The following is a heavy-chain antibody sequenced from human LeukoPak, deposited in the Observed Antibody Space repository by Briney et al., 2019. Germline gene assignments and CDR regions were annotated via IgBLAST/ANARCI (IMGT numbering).Heavy chain of an antibody. Sequence: SETLSLTCTVSGGSISSYYWSWIRQPPGKGLEWIGYIYYSGSTNYNPSLKSRVTISVDTSKNQFSLKLSSVTAADTAVYYCARVWDSRDAFDIWGQGTMVTVSS. CDR2: IYYSGST. CDR3: ARVWDSRDAFDI. CDR1: GGSISSYY. D-gene: IGHD3-22*01. J-gene: IGHJ3*02. V-gene: IGHV4-59*12.